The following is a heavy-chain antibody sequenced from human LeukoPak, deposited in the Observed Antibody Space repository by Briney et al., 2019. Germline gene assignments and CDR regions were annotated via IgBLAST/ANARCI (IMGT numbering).Heavy chain of an antibody. CDR3: AKPLGPIPDDAFDI. CDR2: MNPNSGNT. V-gene: IGHV1-8*01. Sequence: ASVKVSCKASGYTFTSYDINWVRQATGQGLEWMGWMNPNSGNTGYAQKFQGRVTMTRNTSISTAYMELSSLRSEDTAVYYCAKPLGPIPDDAFDIWGQGTLVTVSS. J-gene: IGHJ3*02. D-gene: IGHD1-26*01. CDR1: GYTFTSYD.